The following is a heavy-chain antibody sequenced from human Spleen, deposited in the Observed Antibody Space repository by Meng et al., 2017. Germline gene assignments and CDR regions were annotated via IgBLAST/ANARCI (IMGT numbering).Heavy chain of an antibody. CDR3: ARGPTTMAHDFDY. Sequence: QVQLQQWGGGLLKPSETLSLTCVVSGGSFSDSYWSWIRQPPGKGLEWIGEINHSGSTNYNPSLENRATISVDTSQNNLSLKLSSVTAADSAVYYCARGPTTMAHDFDYWGQGTLVTVSS. CDR2: INHSGST. J-gene: IGHJ4*02. D-gene: IGHD4-11*01. V-gene: IGHV4-34*01. CDR1: GGSFSDSY.